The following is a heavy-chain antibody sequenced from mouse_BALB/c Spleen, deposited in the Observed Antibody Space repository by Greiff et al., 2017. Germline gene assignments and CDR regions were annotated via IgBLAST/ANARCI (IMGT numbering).Heavy chain of an antibody. Sequence: EVMLVESGGGLVQPGGSLKLSCAASGFTFSSYGMSWVRQTPDKRLELVATINSNGGSTYYPDSVKGRFTISRDNAKNTLYLQMSSLKSEDTAMYYCARPENYYGSSWYFDVWGAGTTVTVSS. D-gene: IGHD1-1*01. CDR1: GFTFSSYG. J-gene: IGHJ1*01. CDR2: INSNGGST. CDR3: ARPENYYGSSWYFDV. V-gene: IGHV5-6-3*01.